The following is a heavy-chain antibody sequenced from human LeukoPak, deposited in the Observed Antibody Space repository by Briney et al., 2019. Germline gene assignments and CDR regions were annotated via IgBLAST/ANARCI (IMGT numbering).Heavy chain of an antibody. V-gene: IGHV4-34*01. CDR1: GGSFSGYY. Sequence: SETLSLTCAVYGGSFSGYYWSWIRQPPGKGLEWTGSIYYSGSTYYNPSLKSRVTISVDTSKNQFSLKLSSVTAADTAVYYCASPKMTTVTLFDYWGQGTLVTVSS. CDR3: ASPKMTTVTLFDY. J-gene: IGHJ4*02. D-gene: IGHD4-17*01. CDR2: IYYSGST.